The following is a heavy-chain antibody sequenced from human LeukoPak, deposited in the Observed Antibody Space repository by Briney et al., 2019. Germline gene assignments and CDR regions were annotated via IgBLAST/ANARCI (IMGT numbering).Heavy chain of an antibody. CDR1: GYTFTSYD. D-gene: IGHD5-24*01. CDR2: MNPNSGNT. V-gene: IGHV1-8*01. CDR3: ARDRGRIEMASIDAFDI. J-gene: IGHJ3*02. Sequence: GASVKVSCKASGYTFTSYDINWVRQATGQGLEWMGWMNPNSGNTGYAQKFQGRVTMTRNTSISTAYMELSSLRSEDTAVYYCARDRGRIEMASIDAFDIWGQGTMVTVSS.